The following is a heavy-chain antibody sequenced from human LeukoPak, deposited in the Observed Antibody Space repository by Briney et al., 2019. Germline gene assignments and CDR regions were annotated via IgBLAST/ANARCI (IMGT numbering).Heavy chain of an antibody. D-gene: IGHD2-2*01. Sequence: EASVEVSCKASGGTFSSYAISWVRQAPGQGLEWMGGIIPIFGTANYAQKFQGRVTITADESTSTAYMELSSLRSEDTAVYYCARAMSEDIVVVPAANPLDYWGQGTLVTVSS. CDR1: GGTFSSYA. V-gene: IGHV1-69*13. CDR2: IIPIFGTA. CDR3: ARAMSEDIVVVPAANPLDY. J-gene: IGHJ4*02.